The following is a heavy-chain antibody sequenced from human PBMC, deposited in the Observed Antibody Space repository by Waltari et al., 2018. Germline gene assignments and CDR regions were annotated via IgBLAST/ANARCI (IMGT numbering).Heavy chain of an antibody. CDR1: GYSISRGYY. Sequence: QVQLQESGPGLLKPSETLSLTCNVSGYSISRGYYWGWIRQSPGKGLEWIGSVYHNGNPYYKPSLKGRVTISLDTSKNKFSLELSSVTAADTAVYYCARGALTLYYFDYWGQGTLVTVSS. CDR3: ARGALTLYYFDY. D-gene: IGHD3-9*01. J-gene: IGHJ4*02. CDR2: VYHNGNP. V-gene: IGHV4-38-2*02.